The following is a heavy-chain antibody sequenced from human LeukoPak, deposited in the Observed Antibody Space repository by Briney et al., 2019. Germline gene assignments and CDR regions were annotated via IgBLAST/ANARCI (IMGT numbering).Heavy chain of an antibody. Sequence: PGGSLRLSCAASGFTFSSYSMNWVRQAPGKGLEWVSYISSSSIYIYYSDSVKGRFTISKDNAKNSLYLQMNSLRAADTAVYYCAGTMLRGVWGQGTLVTVSS. J-gene: IGHJ4*02. CDR2: ISSSSIYI. CDR3: AGTMLRGV. CDR1: GFTFSSYS. D-gene: IGHD3-10*01. V-gene: IGHV3-21*01.